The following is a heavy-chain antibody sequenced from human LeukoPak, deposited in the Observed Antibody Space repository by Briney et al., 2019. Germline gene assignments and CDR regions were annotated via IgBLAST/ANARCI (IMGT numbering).Heavy chain of an antibody. CDR1: GFTLNKYW. J-gene: IGHJ5*02. Sequence: GGSLRLSCTASGFTLNKYWMHWVRHAPGKGLVWVSRMNIDGSVRNHADPVKGRFTIPRDNAKNTLFLQMNSLRAEDTAVYYCARVYISSTWFDLWGQGTLVTVSS. D-gene: IGHD3-3*02. CDR2: MNIDGSVR. CDR3: ARVYISSTWFDL. V-gene: IGHV3-74*01.